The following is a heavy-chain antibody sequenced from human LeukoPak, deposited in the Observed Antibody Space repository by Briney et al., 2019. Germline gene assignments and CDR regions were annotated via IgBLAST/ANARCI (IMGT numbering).Heavy chain of an antibody. Sequence: PGGSLRLSCAASGFTFSSYWMHWVRQALGKGLVWVSRINSDGSSTSYADSVKGRFTISRDNAKNTLYLQMNSLRAEDTAVYYCAIPLSIAARRSPDYWGQGTLVTVSS. J-gene: IGHJ4*02. CDR3: AIPLSIAARRSPDY. V-gene: IGHV3-74*01. CDR1: GFTFSSYW. D-gene: IGHD6-6*01. CDR2: INSDGSST.